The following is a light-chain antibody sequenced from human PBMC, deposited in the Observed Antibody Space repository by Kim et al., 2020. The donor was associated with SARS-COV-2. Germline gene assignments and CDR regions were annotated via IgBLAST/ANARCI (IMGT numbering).Light chain of an antibody. J-gene: IGLJ3*02. CDR2: EDT. CDR3: QSSDSSDTFWV. Sequence: PGQTARITCSEDALPKQYAYWFQQKPGQAPVLVIYEDTERPSGIPERFSGSTSGTTVTLTISGVQAEDEADYYCQSSDSSDTFWVFGGGTQLTVL. CDR1: ALPKQY. V-gene: IGLV3-25*03.